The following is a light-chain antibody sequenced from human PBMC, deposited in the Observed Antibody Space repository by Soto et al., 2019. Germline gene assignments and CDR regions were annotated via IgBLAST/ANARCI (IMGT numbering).Light chain of an antibody. V-gene: IGLV1-47*02. CDR3: ASWDDTLFGGV. J-gene: IGLJ3*02. Sequence: QSVLTQPPSVSGTPGQGVTISCSGGSSNLATNYLYWYQLLPGTAPNLVIFSNTIRPPRVPDRFSGSKSGASASLVISGVRSEDEADYFCASWDDTLFGGVFGGGTKVTVL. CDR1: SSNLATNY. CDR2: SNT.